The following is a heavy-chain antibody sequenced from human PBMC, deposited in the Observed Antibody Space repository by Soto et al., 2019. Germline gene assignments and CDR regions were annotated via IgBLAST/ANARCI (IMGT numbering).Heavy chain of an antibody. J-gene: IGHJ4*02. CDR3: ASLYCSGGSSSYPNYMDV. Sequence: PGGSLRLSCAASGFTFSDSVMNWVRQAPGKGLEWVSSISVSGGSTFYAGSVKGRFTVSRDNSKNTLYLQMNSLRAEDTAVYYCASLYCSGGSSSYPNYMDVWGQGTLVTVSS. D-gene: IGHD2-15*01. CDR2: ISVSGGST. CDR1: GFTFSDSV. V-gene: IGHV3-23*01.